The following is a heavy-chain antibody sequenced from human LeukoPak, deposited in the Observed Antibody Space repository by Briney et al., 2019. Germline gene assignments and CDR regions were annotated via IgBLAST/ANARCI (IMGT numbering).Heavy chain of an antibody. CDR3: ARNPAAWFGELSSWFDP. Sequence: GGSLRLSCSASGFTFSSYAMHWVRQAPGKGLEYVSAISSNGGSTYYADSVKGRFTISRDNSKNTLYLQMSSLKTDDSAVYYCARNPAAWFGELSSWFDPWGQGTLVTVSS. CDR2: ISSNGGST. D-gene: IGHD3-10*01. J-gene: IGHJ5*02. CDR1: GFTFSSYA. V-gene: IGHV3-64*04.